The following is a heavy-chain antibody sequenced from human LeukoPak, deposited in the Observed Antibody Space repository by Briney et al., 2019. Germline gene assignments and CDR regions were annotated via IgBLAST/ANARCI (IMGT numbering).Heavy chain of an antibody. CDR1: GFTFSSYS. V-gene: IGHV3-23*01. D-gene: IGHD2-21*01. Sequence: AGGSLRLSCTASGFTFSSYSLNWVRQAPGRGLEWVSAISASGGTTSYADSVKGRFTISRDNPKNTVYLQMNSLRAGDTAIYYCARDRCGGGACYLYYFDSWGQGTLVSVSS. CDR2: ISASGGTT. CDR3: ARDRCGGGACYLYYFDS. J-gene: IGHJ4*02.